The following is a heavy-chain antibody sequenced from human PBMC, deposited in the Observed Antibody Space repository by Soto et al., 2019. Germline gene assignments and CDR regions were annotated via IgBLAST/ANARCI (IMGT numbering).Heavy chain of an antibody. CDR2: ISFDGINK. Sequence: QVHLVESGGGVVRPGESLTLSCAASGFTFGKYGMHWVRQDPGKGLEWVTVISFDGINKDYADSVKGRFTISRDNSKNTLYLSMHSLRPEDTAVYYCAKSGDSGWYGDYVDGFDIWGQGTMVTVSS. D-gene: IGHD6-19*01. CDR3: AKSGDSGWYGDYVDGFDI. V-gene: IGHV3-30*18. CDR1: GFTFGKYG. J-gene: IGHJ3*02.